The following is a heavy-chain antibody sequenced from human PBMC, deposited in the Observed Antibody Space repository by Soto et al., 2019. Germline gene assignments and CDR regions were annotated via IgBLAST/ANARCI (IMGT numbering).Heavy chain of an antibody. Sequence: GGSLRLSCAASGFTFSSYWMHWVRQAPWKGLVWVSRINIDGSSTSYADSVKGRFTISRDNAKNTLYLQMNSLRAEDTAVYYCARDPQDYGDYTNLFDYWGQGTLVTVSS. CDR3: ARDPQDYGDYTNLFDY. V-gene: IGHV3-74*01. D-gene: IGHD4-17*01. CDR1: GFTFSSYW. CDR2: INIDGSST. J-gene: IGHJ4*02.